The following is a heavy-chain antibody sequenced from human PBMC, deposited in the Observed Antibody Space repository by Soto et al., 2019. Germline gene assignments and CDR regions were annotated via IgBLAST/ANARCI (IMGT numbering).Heavy chain of an antibody. V-gene: IGHV4-39*01. Sequence: QLHLQESGPGLVKPSETLSLTCTVSGYSITTSSYYWAWIRQPPGKGLEWIGHIYHSGTTYINPSLKSRVAISVDTSKNQFSLKLNSLAAGDTAVYCCARRGSENWFDPWGPGTLVTVSS. CDR1: GYSITTSSYY. D-gene: IGHD6-19*01. CDR2: IYHSGTT. J-gene: IGHJ5*02. CDR3: ARRGSENWFDP.